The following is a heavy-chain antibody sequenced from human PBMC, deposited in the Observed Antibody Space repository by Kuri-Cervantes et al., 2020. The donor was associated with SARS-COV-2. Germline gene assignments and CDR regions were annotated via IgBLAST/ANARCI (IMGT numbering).Heavy chain of an antibody. D-gene: IGHD2-2*01. CDR2: MNPNSGNT. CDR3: ARELVVPAANWFDP. V-gene: IGHV1-8*02. Sequence: ASVKVSCKASGYTFTSYDINWVRQATGQGLEWMGWMNPNSGNTGYAQKFQGRVTMTRNTSISTAYMELSSVTAADTAVYYCARELVVPAANWFDPWGQGTLVTVSS. J-gene: IGHJ5*02. CDR1: GYTFTSYD.